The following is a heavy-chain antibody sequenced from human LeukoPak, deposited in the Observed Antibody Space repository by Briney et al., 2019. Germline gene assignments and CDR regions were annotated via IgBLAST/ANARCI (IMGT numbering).Heavy chain of an antibody. J-gene: IGHJ4*02. D-gene: IGHD5-18*01. CDR1: GYSFTSYW. Sequence: GESLKISCKGSGYSFTSYWISWVRQMPGKGLEWMGRIDPSDSYTNYSPSFQGHVTISADKSISTAYLQWSSLKASDTAIYYCASSRGYSYGYPFDYWGQGTLVTVSS. CDR2: IDPSDSYT. V-gene: IGHV5-10-1*01. CDR3: ASSRGYSYGYPFDY.